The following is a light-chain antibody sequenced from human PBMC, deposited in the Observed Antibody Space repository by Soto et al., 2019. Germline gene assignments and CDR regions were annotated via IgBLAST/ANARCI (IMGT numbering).Light chain of an antibody. V-gene: IGKV3-20*01. CDR3: QQYADSPVT. CDR2: RTL. Sequence: EIVLTQSPGFLSVSQGERATLSCRASQTVRNGYLAWYQHKAGQAPRLLIYRTLSRAAGIPDRFSGSGSGTDFTLTISRLEPEDFAVYFCQQYADSPVTFGGGTKVEIK. J-gene: IGKJ4*01. CDR1: QTVRNGY.